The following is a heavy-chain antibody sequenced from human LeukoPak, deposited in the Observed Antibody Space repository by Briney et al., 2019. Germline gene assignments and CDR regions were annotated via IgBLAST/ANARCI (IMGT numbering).Heavy chain of an antibody. CDR3: ARDAYYDSSGYHYYFDY. CDR2: INHSGST. Sequence: PSETLSLTCAVYGGSFSGYYWSWIRQPPGKGLEWIGEINHSGSTNYNPSLKSRVTISVDTSKNQFSLKLSSVTAADTAVYYCARDAYYDSSGYHYYFDYWGQGTLVTVSS. V-gene: IGHV4-34*01. D-gene: IGHD3-22*01. CDR1: GGSFSGYY. J-gene: IGHJ4*02.